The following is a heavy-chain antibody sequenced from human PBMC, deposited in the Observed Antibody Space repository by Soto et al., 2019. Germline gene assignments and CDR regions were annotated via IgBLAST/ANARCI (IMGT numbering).Heavy chain of an antibody. V-gene: IGHV1-58*01. Sequence: SVKVSCKASGFTFTSSAVQWVRQARGQRLEWIGWIVVGSGNTNYAQKFQERVTITRDMSTSTAYMELSSLRSEDTAVYYCARGITIFGVYGMDVWGQGTTVTVSS. CDR3: ARGITIFGVYGMDV. CDR1: GFTFTSSA. D-gene: IGHD3-3*01. J-gene: IGHJ6*02. CDR2: IVVGSGNT.